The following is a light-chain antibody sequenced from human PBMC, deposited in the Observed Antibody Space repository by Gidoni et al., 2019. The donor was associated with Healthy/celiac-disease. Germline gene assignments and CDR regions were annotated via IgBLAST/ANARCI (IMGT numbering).Light chain of an antibody. CDR3: SSYTSSSTYV. CDR2: DVS. J-gene: IGLJ1*01. CDR1: SRDVGGYKY. Sequence: QSALTQPASVSGSPGQSITISCTGTSRDVGGYKYVSWYRPHPGKAPNLMIYDVSNRPSGVSNRFSASNSGNTSSLTISGLQAEDEADYYCSSYTSSSTYVFGTGTKLTVL. V-gene: IGLV2-14*01.